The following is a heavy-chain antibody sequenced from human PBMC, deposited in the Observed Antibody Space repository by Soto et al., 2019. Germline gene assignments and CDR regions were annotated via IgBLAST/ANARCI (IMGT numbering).Heavy chain of an antibody. CDR2: IFSDNER. CDR3: ARMNVDSYQFYYAMDV. J-gene: IGHJ6*02. D-gene: IGHD4-17*01. Sequence: SGPTLVNPTETLTLTCTVSGFSLTTGKMGVSWIRQPPGKALEWLAHIFSDNERSYSTSLQGRLTISKDTSGSQVVLSMTNVDPVDTATYYCARMNVDSYQFYYAMDVWGQGTTVTVS. V-gene: IGHV2-26*01. CDR1: GFSLTTGKMG.